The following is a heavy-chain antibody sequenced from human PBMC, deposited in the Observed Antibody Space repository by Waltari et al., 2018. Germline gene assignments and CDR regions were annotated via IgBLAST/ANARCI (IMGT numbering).Heavy chain of an antibody. J-gene: IGHJ6*02. D-gene: IGHD6-13*01. CDR3: AHSDYRSSWYTMDV. CDR1: GYTFISNG. CDR2: GSGYDEKK. V-gene: IGHV1-18*01. Sequence: VKLVQSGGEVKKPGASVKVSCKASGYTFISNGISWVRQAPGQGLEWVGWGSGYDEKKKDERKFQGRGSLTADTATNTAYMELTSLTADDTAVYYCAHSDYRSSWYTMDVWGQGTTVSVSS.